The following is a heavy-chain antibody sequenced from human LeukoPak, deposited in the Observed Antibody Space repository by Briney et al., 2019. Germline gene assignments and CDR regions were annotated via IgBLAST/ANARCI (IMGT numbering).Heavy chain of an antibody. D-gene: IGHD2-15*01. V-gene: IGHV3-21*01. Sequence: GGSLRLSCAASGFTFSSYSMNWVRQAPGKGLEWVSSISSSSSYIYYADSVKGRFTISRDNAKNSLYLQMNSLRAEDTAVYYCARYCSGGSCYQQSPQTTKNDYWGQGTLVTVSS. CDR3: ARYCSGGSCYQQSPQTTKNDY. J-gene: IGHJ4*02. CDR1: GFTFSSYS. CDR2: ISSSSSYI.